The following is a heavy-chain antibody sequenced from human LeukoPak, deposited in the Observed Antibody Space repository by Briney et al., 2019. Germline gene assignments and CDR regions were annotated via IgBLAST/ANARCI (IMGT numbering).Heavy chain of an antibody. D-gene: IGHD6-13*01. Sequence: ASVKVSCKASGYTFTGYYMHWVRRAPGQGLEWMGWINPNSGGTNYAQKFQGRVTMTRDTSISTAYMELSRLRSDDTAVYYCARTLSAAGTLDYWGQGTLVTVSS. V-gene: IGHV1-2*02. CDR3: ARTLSAAGTLDY. CDR2: INPNSGGT. J-gene: IGHJ4*02. CDR1: GYTFTGYY.